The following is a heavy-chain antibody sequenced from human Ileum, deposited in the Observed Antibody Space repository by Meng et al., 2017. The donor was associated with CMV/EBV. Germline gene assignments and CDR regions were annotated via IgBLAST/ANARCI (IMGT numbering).Heavy chain of an antibody. CDR3: AKGSDGGGGFFDH. CDR2: ITTGTT. D-gene: IGHD3-10*01. J-gene: IGHJ4*02. CDR1: GFSFSSDA. Sequence: VEQVWSWGGLVRPGGALRLSCASSGFSFSSDAMSWVRQATGKGLEWVSTITTGTTFYADSVKGRFTISRDNSKNTFYLQMNSLRAEDTALFFCAKGSDGGGGFFDHWGQGTLVTVSS. V-gene: IGHV3-23*04.